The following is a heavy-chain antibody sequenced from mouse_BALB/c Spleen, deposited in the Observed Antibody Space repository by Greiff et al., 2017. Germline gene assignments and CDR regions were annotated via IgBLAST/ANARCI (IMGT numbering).Heavy chain of an antibody. V-gene: IGHV2-2*02. J-gene: IGHJ4*01. CDR3: ARNGGTYYGNSYAMDY. CDR1: GFSLTSYG. CDR2: IWSGGST. D-gene: IGHD2-10*01. Sequence: QVQLQQSGPGLVQPSQSLSITCTVSGFSLTSYGVHWVRRSPGKGLEWLGVIWSGGSTDYNAAFISRLSISKDNSKSQVFFKMNSLQANDTAIYYCARNGGTYYGNSYAMDYWGQGTSVTVSS.